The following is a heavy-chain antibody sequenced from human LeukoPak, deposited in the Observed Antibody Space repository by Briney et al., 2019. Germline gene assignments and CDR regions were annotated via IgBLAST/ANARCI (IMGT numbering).Heavy chain of an antibody. CDR3: ARATAGTTLFEGIDY. CDR2: IYHSGRT. Sequence: SETLSLTCTVSGYSISSGYYWGWIRQPPGKGLDWIGSIYHSGRTYYNPSLKSRVTISVDTSKNQFSLKLSSVTAADTAVYYCARATAGTTLFEGIDYWGQGTLVTVSS. V-gene: IGHV4-38-2*02. J-gene: IGHJ4*02. CDR1: GYSISSGYY. D-gene: IGHD1-1*01.